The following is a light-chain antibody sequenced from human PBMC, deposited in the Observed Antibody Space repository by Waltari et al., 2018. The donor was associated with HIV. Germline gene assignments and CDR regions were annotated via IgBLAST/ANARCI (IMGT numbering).Light chain of an antibody. J-gene: IGKJ2*01. Sequence: PSFLSASVGDRVTISCRASQGISSYLAWYQQKPGKAPKLLIYGASTLQSGVPSRFFGSGSGTEFTLTISSLQPEDFATYYCQHLNSYPYTFGQGTKLEI. V-gene: IGKV1-9*01. CDR2: GAS. CDR1: QGISSY. CDR3: QHLNSYPYT.